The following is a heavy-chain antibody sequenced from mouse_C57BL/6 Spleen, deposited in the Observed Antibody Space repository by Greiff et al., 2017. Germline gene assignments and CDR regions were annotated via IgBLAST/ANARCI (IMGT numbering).Heavy chain of an antibody. CDR1: GFTFSSYG. CDR3: ARQEVVADY. J-gene: IGHJ2*01. CDR2: ISSGGSYT. D-gene: IGHD1-1*01. Sequence: EVQLVESGGDLVKPGGSLKLSCAASGFTFSSYGMSWVRQTPDKRLEWVATISSGGSYTYYPDSVKGRFTISRDNAKNTLYLQMSSLKSEDTAMSYCARQEVVADYWGQGTTLTVSS. V-gene: IGHV5-6*01.